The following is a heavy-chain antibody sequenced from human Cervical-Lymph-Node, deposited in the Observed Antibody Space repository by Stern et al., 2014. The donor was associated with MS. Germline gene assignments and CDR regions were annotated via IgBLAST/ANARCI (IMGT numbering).Heavy chain of an antibody. J-gene: IGHJ4*02. V-gene: IGHV3-30*18. Sequence: VQLVESGGGVVQPGRSLRLSCVASGFTFTSYCMHWVRPAPGKGLEWVAVISYDEITKFYADSVKGRFTSSRDNSKNTVYLQLSGLRPDDTAMYYCAKVKDIAAAAHYFDHWGQGTLVTVSS. D-gene: IGHD6-13*01. CDR1: GFTFTSYC. CDR3: AKVKDIAAAAHYFDH. CDR2: ISYDEITK.